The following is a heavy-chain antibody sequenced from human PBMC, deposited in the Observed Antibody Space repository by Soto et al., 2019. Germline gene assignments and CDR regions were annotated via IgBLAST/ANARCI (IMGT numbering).Heavy chain of an antibody. J-gene: IGHJ3*02. D-gene: IGHD2-15*01. CDR2: IYYSGST. Sequence: SETLSLTCTVSGGSISSYYWSWIRQPPGKGLEWIGYIYYSGSTNYNPSLKSRVTISVDTSKNQFSLKLSSVTAADTAVYYCARHPRYCSGGSCYSDAFDIWGQGTMVTVSS. CDR3: ARHPRYCSGGSCYSDAFDI. CDR1: GGSISSYY. V-gene: IGHV4-59*08.